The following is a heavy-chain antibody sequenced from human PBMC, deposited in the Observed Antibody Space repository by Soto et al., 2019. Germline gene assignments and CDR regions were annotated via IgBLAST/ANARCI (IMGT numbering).Heavy chain of an antibody. J-gene: IGHJ5*02. CDR3: ARVIEDWNYVGNNWFDP. Sequence: GGSLRLSCAASGFTFSSYWMSWVRQAPGKGLEWVANIKQDGSEKYYVDSVKGRFTISRDNAKNSLYLQMNSLRAEDTAVYYCARVIEDWNYVGNNWFDPWGQGTLVTVSS. CDR2: IKQDGSEK. V-gene: IGHV3-7*01. CDR1: GFTFSSYW. D-gene: IGHD1-7*01.